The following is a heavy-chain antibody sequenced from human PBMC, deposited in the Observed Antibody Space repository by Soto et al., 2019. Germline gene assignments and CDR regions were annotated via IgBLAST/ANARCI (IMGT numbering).Heavy chain of an antibody. Sequence: GGSLRLSCAASGFTFSSYSMNWVRQAPGKGLEWVSSISSSSSYIYYADSVKGRFTISRDNAKNSLYLQMNSLRAEDTAVYYCARVGALIGQWLAVDYWGQGTLVTVSS. CDR3: ARVGALIGQWLAVDY. D-gene: IGHD6-19*01. CDR1: GFTFSSYS. V-gene: IGHV3-21*01. CDR2: ISSSSSYI. J-gene: IGHJ4*02.